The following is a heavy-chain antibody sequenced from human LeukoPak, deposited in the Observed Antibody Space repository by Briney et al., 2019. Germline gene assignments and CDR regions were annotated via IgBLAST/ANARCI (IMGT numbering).Heavy chain of an antibody. CDR3: VSNIVGAIGPVDY. Sequence: QPGGSLRLSCAASGFTFSSYWMHWVRQAPGKGLVWVSRINSDGSSTSYADSVKGRFTISRDNAKNTLYLQMNSLRAEDTAVYYCVSNIVGAIGPVDYWGQGTLVTVSS. J-gene: IGHJ4*02. CDR1: GFTFSSYW. CDR2: INSDGSST. V-gene: IGHV3-74*01. D-gene: IGHD1-26*01.